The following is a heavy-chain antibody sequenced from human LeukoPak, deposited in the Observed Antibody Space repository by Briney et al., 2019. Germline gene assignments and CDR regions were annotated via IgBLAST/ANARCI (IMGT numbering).Heavy chain of an antibody. J-gene: IGHJ4*01. V-gene: IGHV3-11*06. CDR1: GFTFSDYY. CDR2: ISRSGSHT. D-gene: IGHD6-13*01. CDR3: ARVGSTAEAGTPDY. Sequence: GGSLRLSCAASGFTFSDYYMSWIRQAPGKGLEWLSYISRSGSHTPYADSVKGRFTVSRDNAKNSLSLELNSLRVDDTAIYYCARVGSTAEAGTPDYWGHGTMVTVSS.